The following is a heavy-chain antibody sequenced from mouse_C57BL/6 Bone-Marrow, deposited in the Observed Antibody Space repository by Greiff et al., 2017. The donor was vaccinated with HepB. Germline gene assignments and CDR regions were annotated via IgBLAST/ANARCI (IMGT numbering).Heavy chain of an antibody. V-gene: IGHV1-78*01. CDR3: ARWGHYYGSSDAMDY. J-gene: IGHJ4*01. CDR2: IYPRDGST. Sequence: QVQLQQSDAELVKPGASVKISCKVSGYTFTDHTIHWMKQRPEQGLEWIGYIYPRDGSTKYNEKFKGKATLTADKSSSTAYMQLNSLTSEDSAVYFCARWGHYYGSSDAMDYWGQGTSVTVSS. D-gene: IGHD1-1*01. CDR1: GYTFTDHT.